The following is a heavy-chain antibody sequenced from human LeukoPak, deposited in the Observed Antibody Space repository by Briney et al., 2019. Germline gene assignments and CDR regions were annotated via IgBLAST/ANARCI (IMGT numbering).Heavy chain of an antibody. J-gene: IGHJ5*02. CDR3: AKQFVDI. Sequence: GGSLRLSCAASGFTFSSYSINWVRQAPGKGLEWVSAISETGDRTHYADSVKGRFTVSRDNPKDTLYLQMDSLRAEDTAVYYCAKQFVDIWGQGTLVTVSS. CDR1: GFTFSSYS. D-gene: IGHD5-24*01. CDR2: ISETGDRT. V-gene: IGHV3-23*01.